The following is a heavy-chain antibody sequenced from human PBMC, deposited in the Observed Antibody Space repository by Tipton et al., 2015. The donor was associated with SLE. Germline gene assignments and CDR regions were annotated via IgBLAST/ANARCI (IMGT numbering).Heavy chain of an antibody. D-gene: IGHD1-26*01. J-gene: IGHJ5*02. CDR3: VRDPRSGSYPGNWFDP. CDR2: IYYRKST. Sequence: LSLTCAVSGASISSGYYWSLFRQTPGKGLEWVGSIYYRKSTYYNTSLKRRVTISVDTSKNQFSLKMTSVTATDTAIYYCVRDPRSGSYPGNWFDPWGQGTLVTVSS. CDR1: GASISSGYY. V-gene: IGHV4-38-2*02.